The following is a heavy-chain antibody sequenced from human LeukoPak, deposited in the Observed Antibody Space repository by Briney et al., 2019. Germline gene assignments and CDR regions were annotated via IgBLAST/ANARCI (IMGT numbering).Heavy chain of an antibody. D-gene: IGHD2-15*01. Sequence: ASVKVSCKASGYTFTGYYMHWVRQAPGQGLEWMGRINPNSGGTNYAQKFQGRVTMTRDTSISTAYMELSSLRSEDTAVYYCARVGYCSGGSCYHNWFDPWGQGTLVTVSS. CDR3: ARVGYCSGGSCYHNWFDP. V-gene: IGHV1-2*06. CDR1: GYTFTGYY. J-gene: IGHJ5*02. CDR2: INPNSGGT.